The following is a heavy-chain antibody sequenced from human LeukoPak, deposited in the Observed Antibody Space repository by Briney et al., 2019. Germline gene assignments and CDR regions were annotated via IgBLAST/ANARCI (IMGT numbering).Heavy chain of an antibody. Sequence: KPSETLSLTCTVSGGSISSYYWSWIRQPPGKGLEWIGYIYYSGSTNYNPSLKSRVTISVDTSKNQFSLKLSSVTAADTAVYYCARLYCGGDCFAGYFDYWGQGTLVTVSS. D-gene: IGHD2-21*02. CDR1: GGSISSYY. CDR2: IYYSGST. CDR3: ARLYCGGDCFAGYFDY. J-gene: IGHJ4*02. V-gene: IGHV4-59*01.